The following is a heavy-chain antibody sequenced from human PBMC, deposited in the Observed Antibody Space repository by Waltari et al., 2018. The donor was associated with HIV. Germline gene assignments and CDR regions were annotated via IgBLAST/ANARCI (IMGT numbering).Heavy chain of an antibody. D-gene: IGHD4-17*01. V-gene: IGHV4-59*01. CDR3: ARDRTPTVVTQGPLFDY. CDR1: GGSISSYY. J-gene: IGHJ4*02. CDR2: IYYSGST. Sequence: QVQLQESGPGLVKPSETLSLTCTVSGGSISSYYWSWIRQPPGKGLEWIGYIYYSGSTNYNPSLKSRVTISVDTSKNQFSLKLSSVTAADTAVYYCARDRTPTVVTQGPLFDYWGQGTLVTVSS.